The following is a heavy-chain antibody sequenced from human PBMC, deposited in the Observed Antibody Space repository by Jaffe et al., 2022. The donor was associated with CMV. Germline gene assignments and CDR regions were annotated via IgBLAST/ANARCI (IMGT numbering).Heavy chain of an antibody. CDR3: ARIGGWNSGSDAFDI. Sequence: EVQLVESGGGLVQPGGSLRLSCAASGFTFSDHHMDWVRRAPGKGLEWVCRLRNKVDGYTTEYAASVKGRFTISRDDSKSSLYLQMNSLKTEDTAVYYCARIGGWNSGSDAFDIWGQGTMLTVFS. D-gene: IGHD3-10*01. V-gene: IGHV3-72*01. J-gene: IGHJ3*02. CDR2: LRNKVDGYTT. CDR1: GFTFSDHH.